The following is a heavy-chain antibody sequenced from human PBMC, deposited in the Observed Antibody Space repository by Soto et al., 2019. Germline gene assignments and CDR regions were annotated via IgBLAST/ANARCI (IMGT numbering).Heavy chain of an antibody. J-gene: IGHJ4*02. Sequence: LRLSCTTSGFTFGDYALSWVRQAPGKGLEWVGFIRRNAYGGTTDYAASVKGRFTISRDDSKSIAYLQMNSLRTEDTALYYCTRASSLDFDFWGQGTLVTVSS. CDR3: TRASSLDFDF. V-gene: IGHV3-49*04. CDR1: GFTFGDYA. D-gene: IGHD3-16*01. CDR2: IRRNAYGGTT.